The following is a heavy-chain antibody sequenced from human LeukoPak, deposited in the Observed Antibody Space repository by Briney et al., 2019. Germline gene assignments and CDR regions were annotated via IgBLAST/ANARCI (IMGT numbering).Heavy chain of an antibody. CDR2: MNPNSGNR. D-gene: IGHD6-19*01. V-gene: IGHV1-8*01. CDR1: GYTFTNYD. Sequence: ASVTVSCTASGYTFTNYDINWVRQATGQGLEWMGWMNPNSGNRGYAQKFQGRVTMTRNTSISTAYMELSSLRSEDTAVYYCARGYSSGWGYYYYGMDVWGQGTTVTVSS. CDR3: ARGYSSGWGYYYYGMDV. J-gene: IGHJ6*02.